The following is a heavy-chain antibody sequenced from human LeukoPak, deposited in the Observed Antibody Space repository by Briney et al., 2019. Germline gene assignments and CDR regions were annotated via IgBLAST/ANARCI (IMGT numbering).Heavy chain of an antibody. CDR3: ARVNINNWHSCDY. V-gene: IGHV4-4*02. CDR1: GGSISSSNW. J-gene: IGHJ4*02. D-gene: IGHD1-1*01. Sequence: SGTLSLTCAVSGGSISSSNWWSWVRQPPGKGLEWIGDISHSGSPNYNPSLKSRVTISVDKSRNHFSLNLSSVTAADTAVYYCARVNINNWHSCDYWGQGTLVTVSS. CDR2: ISHSGSP.